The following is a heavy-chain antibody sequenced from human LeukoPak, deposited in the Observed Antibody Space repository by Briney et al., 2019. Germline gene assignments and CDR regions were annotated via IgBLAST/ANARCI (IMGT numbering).Heavy chain of an antibody. CDR2: INHSGST. D-gene: IGHD5-12*01. V-gene: IGHV4-4*02. CDR3: GGGYDIDDAFDI. Sequence: PSGTLSLTCAVSGGSISSSNWWSWVRQPPGKGLEWIGEINHSGSTNYNPSLKSRVTISVDTSKNQFSLKLSSVTAADTAVYYCGGGYDIDDAFDIGGKGKRFPVS. CDR1: GGSISSSNW. J-gene: IGHJ3*02.